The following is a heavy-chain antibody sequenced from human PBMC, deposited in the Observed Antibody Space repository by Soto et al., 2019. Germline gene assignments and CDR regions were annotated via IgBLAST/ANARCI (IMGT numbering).Heavy chain of an antibody. CDR1: GFTSGVTFRTFS. J-gene: IGHJ6*02. V-gene: IGHV3-23*01. CDR3: AKENGDCYDNTGYYRHRGLGV. CDR2: ISGAGDKR. D-gene: IGHD2-21*02. Sequence: EVQLLESDGGLVQPGGSLRLSCTASGFTSGVTFRTFSMSWVRQAPGKGLEWVSTISGAGDKRYYVDFVKGRFTISRDNSRNSLYLQMSSLRDADTAVYYCAKENGDCYDNTGYYRHRGLGVWGQGTTVTVSS.